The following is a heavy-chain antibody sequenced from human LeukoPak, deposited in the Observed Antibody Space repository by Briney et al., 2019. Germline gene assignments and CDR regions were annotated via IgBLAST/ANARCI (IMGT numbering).Heavy chain of an antibody. Sequence: ASVKVSCTASGYTFTDYYMHWVRQAPGQGLEWMGWINSNSGDTNYAKNFQGRVTMTRDTSISTAYLELSRLRSDDTAVYYCARESYCSTPSCSHDYWGQGTLVTVSS. J-gene: IGHJ4*02. CDR1: GYTFTDYY. V-gene: IGHV1-2*02. CDR3: ARESYCSTPSCSHDY. CDR2: INSNSGDT. D-gene: IGHD2-2*01.